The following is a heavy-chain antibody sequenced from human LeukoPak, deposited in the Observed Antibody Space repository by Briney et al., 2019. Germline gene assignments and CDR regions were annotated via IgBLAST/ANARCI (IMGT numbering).Heavy chain of an antibody. V-gene: IGHV7-4-1*02. Sequence: GASVEVSCKASGYTFTSYAMNWVRQAPGQGLEWMGWINTNTGNPTYAQGFTGRFVFSLDTSVSTAYLQISSLKAEDTAVYYCAREGRYFDWLLLGYFDYWGQGTLVTVSS. CDR2: INTNTGNP. CDR3: AREGRYFDWLLLGYFDY. CDR1: GYTFTSYA. D-gene: IGHD3-9*01. J-gene: IGHJ4*02.